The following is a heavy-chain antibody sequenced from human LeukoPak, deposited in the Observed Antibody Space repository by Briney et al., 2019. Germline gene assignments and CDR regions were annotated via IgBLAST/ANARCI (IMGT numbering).Heavy chain of an antibody. Sequence: GGSLRLSCSASGFIISGYSMHWVRQAPGKGLEYVSSIPNSGITYYADPVKGRFAISRDDSKNTLYLQMSSLRAEDTAFYYCVKRDAGGYYYYDSWGQGTLVTVSS. CDR3: VKRDAGGYYYYDS. CDR1: GFIISGYS. J-gene: IGHJ4*02. D-gene: IGHD3-22*01. V-gene: IGHV3-64D*09. CDR2: IPNSGIT.